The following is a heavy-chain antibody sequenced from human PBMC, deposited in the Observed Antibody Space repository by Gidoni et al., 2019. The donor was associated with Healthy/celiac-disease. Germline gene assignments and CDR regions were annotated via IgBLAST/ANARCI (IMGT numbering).Heavy chain of an antibody. V-gene: IGHV3-33*01. Sequence: QVQLVESGGGVVQPGRSLRLSCAASGFTFSSYGMPWVRQAPGKGLEWVAVIWYDGSNKYYADSVKGRFTISRDNSKNTLYLQMNSLRAEDTAVYYCAREYYDILTGYYNYYYYYYGMDVWGQGTTVTVSS. D-gene: IGHD3-9*01. CDR2: IWYDGSNK. J-gene: IGHJ6*02. CDR1: GFTFSSYG. CDR3: AREYYDILTGYYNYYYYYYGMDV.